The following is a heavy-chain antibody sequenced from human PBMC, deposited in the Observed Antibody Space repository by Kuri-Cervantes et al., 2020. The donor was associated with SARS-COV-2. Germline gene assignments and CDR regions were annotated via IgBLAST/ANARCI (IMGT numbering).Heavy chain of an antibody. CDR1: GFTFSSYS. CDR3: ARGSGVAGTGAFDI. D-gene: IGHD6-19*01. Sequence: GESLKISCAASGFTFSSYSMNWVRQAPGKGLEWVSSISSSSSHIYYADSVKGRFTISRDNAKNSLYLQMNSLRAEDTAVYYCARGSGVAGTGAFDIWGQGTMVTVSS. J-gene: IGHJ3*02. V-gene: IGHV3-21*01. CDR2: ISSSSSHI.